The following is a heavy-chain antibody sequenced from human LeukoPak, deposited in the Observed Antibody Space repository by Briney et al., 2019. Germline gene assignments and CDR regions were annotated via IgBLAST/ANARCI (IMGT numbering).Heavy chain of an antibody. CDR1: GFTFSNYS. CDR2: ISSSSSSI. J-gene: IGHJ3*02. CDR3: ARAATRGRGAFDI. D-gene: IGHD3-10*01. Sequence: EGSLRLSCAASGFTFSNYSMNWVRQAPGKGLEWVSYISSSSSSIFYADSVKGRFAISRDNAKNPLYLQMNSLRAEDTAVYYCARAATRGRGAFDIWGQGTMVTVSS. V-gene: IGHV3-48*01.